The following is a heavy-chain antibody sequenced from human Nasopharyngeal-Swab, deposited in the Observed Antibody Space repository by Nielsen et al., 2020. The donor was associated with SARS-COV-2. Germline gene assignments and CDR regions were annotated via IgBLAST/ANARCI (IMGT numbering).Heavy chain of an antibody. J-gene: IGHJ6*03. CDR3: ARAQRGLAATIFYDYMDV. V-gene: IGHV4-4*02. Sequence: SETLSLTCDVFGGSIRSSNLWTWVRQPPGKGLAWIGGIYHGGNTNYNPSLTSRVSMSVDKSKNQFSPELTSVTATDTAVYYCARAQRGLAATIFYDYMDVWGKGTTVTVSS. CDR2: IYHGGNT. D-gene: IGHD1-26*01. CDR1: GGSIRSSNL.